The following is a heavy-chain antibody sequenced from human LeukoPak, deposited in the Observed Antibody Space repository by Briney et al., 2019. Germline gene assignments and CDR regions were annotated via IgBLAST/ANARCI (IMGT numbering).Heavy chain of an antibody. J-gene: IGHJ4*02. CDR3: AREGLGSSFDY. CDR1: GGTFSSYA. D-gene: IGHD3-10*01. Sequence: ASVKVSCKASGGTFSSYAISWVRQAPGQGLEWMGIINPSGDSTSNAQKFQGRVTMTRDTSTSTFYMELSSLRSDDTAVYYCAREGLGSSFDYWGQGVLVTVFS. V-gene: IGHV1-46*01. CDR2: INPSGDST.